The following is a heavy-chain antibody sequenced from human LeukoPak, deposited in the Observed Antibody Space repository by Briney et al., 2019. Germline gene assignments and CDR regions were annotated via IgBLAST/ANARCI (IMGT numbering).Heavy chain of an antibody. CDR1: GGPFSRYA. D-gene: IGHD3-22*01. V-gene: IGHV1-69*05. J-gene: IGHJ6*03. Sequence: SVKVSCKASGGPFSRYAISWVRQAPGHGLEWMGGIIPIFGTANYAQKFQGRVTITTDESTSTAYMELSSLRSEDTAVYYCAGTVVIRYYYYYYMDVWGKGTTVTVSS. CDR2: IIPIFGTA. CDR3: AGTVVIRYYYYYYMDV.